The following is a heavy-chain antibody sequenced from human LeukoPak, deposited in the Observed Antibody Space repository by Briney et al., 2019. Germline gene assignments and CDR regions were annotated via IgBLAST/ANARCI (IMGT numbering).Heavy chain of an antibody. CDR3: AAGRGYSGYEAIGY. V-gene: IGHV3-23*01. D-gene: IGHD5-12*01. Sequence: GGSLRLSCAASGFTFSSYGMSWVRQAPGKGLEWVSAISGSGGSTYYADSVKGRFTISRDNSKNTLYLQMNSLRAEDTAVYYCAAGRGYSGYEAIGYWGQGTLVTVSS. CDR1: GFTFSSYG. J-gene: IGHJ4*02. CDR2: ISGSGGST.